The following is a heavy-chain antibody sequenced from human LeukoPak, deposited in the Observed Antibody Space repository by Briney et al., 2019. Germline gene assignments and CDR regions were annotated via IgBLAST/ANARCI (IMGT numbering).Heavy chain of an antibody. CDR3: ARGRGPFDY. V-gene: IGHV3-48*03. Sequence: PGGSLRLSCAASGFTFSNYAMNWVRQAPGTGLEWVSYFGASGSTIYYADSVKGRFTISRDNAKNSLYLQMNSLRAEDTAVYYCARGRGPFDYWGQGTLVTVSS. CDR2: FGASGSTI. CDR1: GFTFSNYA. J-gene: IGHJ4*02.